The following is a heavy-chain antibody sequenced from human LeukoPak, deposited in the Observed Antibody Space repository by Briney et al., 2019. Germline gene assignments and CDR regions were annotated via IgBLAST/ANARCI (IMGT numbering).Heavy chain of an antibody. Sequence: SETLSLTCTVSGGSISSYYWSWIRQPPGKGLEWIGYIYYSGSTNYNPSLKSRVTISVDTSKNQFSLKLSSVTAADTAVYYCARLRMVRGVINSQYFDYWGQGTLVTVSS. D-gene: IGHD3-10*01. CDR2: IYYSGST. J-gene: IGHJ4*02. V-gene: IGHV4-59*08. CDR3: ARLRMVRGVINSQYFDY. CDR1: GGSISSYY.